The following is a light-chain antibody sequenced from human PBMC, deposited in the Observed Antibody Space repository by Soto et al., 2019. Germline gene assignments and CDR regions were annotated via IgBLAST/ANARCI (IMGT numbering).Light chain of an antibody. CDR1: QSISRN. Sequence: DIQMTQSPSSLSASVGDIVTITCRARQSISRNLNWYQQKPGKAPKLLIYDASSLESVVPSRFSGSGSGTEFTLTISSLQPDDFATYYCQQYNSYPQFGQGTKVDI. CDR3: QQYNSYPQ. V-gene: IGKV1-5*01. J-gene: IGKJ1*01. CDR2: DAS.